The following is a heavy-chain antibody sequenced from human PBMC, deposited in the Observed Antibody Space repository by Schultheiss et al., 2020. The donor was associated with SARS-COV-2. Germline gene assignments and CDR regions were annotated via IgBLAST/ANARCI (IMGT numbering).Heavy chain of an antibody. V-gene: IGHV1-69*11. Sequence: SVKVSCKASGGTFSSYAISWVRQAPGQGLEWMGRMNPNSGNTGYAQKFQGRVTITADESTSTAYMELSSLRSEDTAVYYCARGLGLDYWGQGTLVTVSS. CDR2: MNPNSGNT. J-gene: IGHJ4*02. CDR3: ARGLGLDY. D-gene: IGHD6-19*01. CDR1: GGTFSSYA.